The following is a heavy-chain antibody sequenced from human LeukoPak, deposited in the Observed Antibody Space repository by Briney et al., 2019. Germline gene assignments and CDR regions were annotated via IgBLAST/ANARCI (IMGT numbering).Heavy chain of an antibody. D-gene: IGHD2-8*02. CDR3: AKDPGASVSGFYMGV. Sequence: GGSLRLSCAASGFTFRNYGMLWVRQATGKGLEWVSFIWRDGNNRFYADSVKGRFTISRDNSKNMLYLQMDTLRAEDTALYYCAKDPGASVSGFYMGVWGKGTTVIVSS. J-gene: IGHJ6*03. CDR1: GFTFRNYG. V-gene: IGHV3-30*02. CDR2: IWRDGNNR.